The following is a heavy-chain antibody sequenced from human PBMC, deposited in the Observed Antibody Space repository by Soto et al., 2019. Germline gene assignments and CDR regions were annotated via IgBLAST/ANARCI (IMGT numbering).Heavy chain of an antibody. CDR2: INAGNGNT. D-gene: IGHD3-10*01. V-gene: IGHV1-3*01. J-gene: IGHJ6*03. CDR1: GYTFTSYA. CDR3: AFQMGGMVRGVISREDYYYMDV. Sequence: ASVKVSCKASGYTFTSYAMHWVRQAPGQRLEWMGWINAGNGNTKYSQKFQGRVTITRDTSASTAYMELSSLRSEDTAVYYCAFQMGGMVRGVISREDYYYMDVWGKGTTVTVSS.